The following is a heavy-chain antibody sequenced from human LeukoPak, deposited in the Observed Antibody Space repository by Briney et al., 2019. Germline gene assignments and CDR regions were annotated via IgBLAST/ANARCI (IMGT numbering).Heavy chain of an antibody. CDR1: GFTFSSYA. CDR2: IYSGGST. J-gene: IGHJ3*02. Sequence: GGSLRLSCAASGFTFSSYAMSWVRQAPGKGLEWVSVIYSGGSTYYADSVKGRFTISRDNSKNTLYLQMNSLRAEDTAVYYCARAVWPHHDAFDIWGQGTMVTVSS. V-gene: IGHV3-66*01. CDR3: ARAVWPHHDAFDI.